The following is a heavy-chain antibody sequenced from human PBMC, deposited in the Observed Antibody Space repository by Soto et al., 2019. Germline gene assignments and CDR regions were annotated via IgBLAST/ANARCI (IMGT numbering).Heavy chain of an antibody. CDR3: ARGAAGIGTFDS. CDR1: GGSMSSYY. V-gene: IGHV4-59*01. Sequence: SETLSLTCIVSGGSMSSYYWTWIRQSPGKGLEWLGYVYFTGVTNYNPSLKSRLTISIDTSKNHFSLRLTSVTAADTAMYFCARGAAGIGTFDSWGQGSPVTVSS. D-gene: IGHD6-13*01. CDR2: VYFTGVT. J-gene: IGHJ4*02.